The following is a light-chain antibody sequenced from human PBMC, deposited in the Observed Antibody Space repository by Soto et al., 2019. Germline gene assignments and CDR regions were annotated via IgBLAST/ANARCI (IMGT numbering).Light chain of an antibody. CDR2: TAS. Sequence: DVQMTQSPSSLSASVVDRFTITFLASQSISSYLNWYQQKPGKAPNLLIYTASSLESGVPSRFSGSGSGTDFTLTISSLQPEDFATYYCQQSYSTPFITFGQGTRLEIK. J-gene: IGKJ5*01. CDR1: QSISSY. CDR3: QQSYSTPFIT. V-gene: IGKV1-39*01.